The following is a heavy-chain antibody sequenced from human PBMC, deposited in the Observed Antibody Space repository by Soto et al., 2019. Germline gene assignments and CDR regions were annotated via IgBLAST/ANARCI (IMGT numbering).Heavy chain of an antibody. CDR1: GFTFSSHA. J-gene: IGHJ6*02. V-gene: IGHV3-30-3*01. Sequence: PGGSLRLSCAASGFTFSSHAMHWVRQAPGKGLEWVAVISYDGSNKYYADSVKGRFTISRDNSKNTLYLQISSLRPEDTAVYYCARVPSTGMDVWGQGTTVTVSS. CDR3: ARVPSTGMDV. CDR2: ISYDGSNK.